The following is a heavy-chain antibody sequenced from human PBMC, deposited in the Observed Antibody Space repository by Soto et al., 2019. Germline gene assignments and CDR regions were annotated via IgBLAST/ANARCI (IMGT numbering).Heavy chain of an antibody. CDR3: AKDRDGSGWFSGYYYGVDV. CDR2: ISYDGSNK. D-gene: IGHD6-19*01. V-gene: IGHV3-30*18. J-gene: IGHJ6*02. CDR1: GFTFSSYG. Sequence: QVQLVESGGGVVQPGRSLRLSCAASGFTFSSYGMHWVRQAPGKGLEWVALISYDGSNKYYADSVKGRFTISRDNSKNTLSLQVSSLRPEDTAVYYCAKDRDGSGWFSGYYYGVDVWGQGTTVTVSS.